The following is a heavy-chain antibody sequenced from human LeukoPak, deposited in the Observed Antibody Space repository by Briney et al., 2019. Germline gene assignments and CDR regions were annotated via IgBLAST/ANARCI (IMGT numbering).Heavy chain of an antibody. Sequence: GASVKVSCKASGGTFSSYAISWVRQAPGQGLEWMGGIIPIFGTANYAQKFQGRVTITADESTSTAYMELSSLRSEDTAVYYCASRAGQRPAHYYYGMDVWGQGTTVTVSS. D-gene: IGHD6-25*01. V-gene: IGHV1-69*13. CDR2: IIPIFGTA. J-gene: IGHJ6*02. CDR1: GGTFSSYA. CDR3: ASRAGQRPAHYYYGMDV.